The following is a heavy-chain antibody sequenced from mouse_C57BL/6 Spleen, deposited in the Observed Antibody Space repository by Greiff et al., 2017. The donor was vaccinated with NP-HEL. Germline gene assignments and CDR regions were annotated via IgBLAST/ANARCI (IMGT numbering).Heavy chain of an antibody. D-gene: IGHD2-4*01. J-gene: IGHJ2*01. CDR2: ISDGGSYT. Sequence: EVQLVESGGGLVKPGGSLKLSCAASGFTFSSYAMSWVRQTPEKRLEWVATISDGGSYTYYPDNVKGRFTISRDNAKNNLYLQMSHLKSEDTAMYYCARDGDYDAYYFDYWGQGTTLTVSS. CDR3: ARDGDYDAYYFDY. CDR1: GFTFSSYA. V-gene: IGHV5-4*01.